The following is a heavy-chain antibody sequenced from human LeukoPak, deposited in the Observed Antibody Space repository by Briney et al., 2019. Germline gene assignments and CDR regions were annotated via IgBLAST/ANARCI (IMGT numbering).Heavy chain of an antibody. J-gene: IGHJ4*02. CDR3: SKKGQNEDYGKPD. CDR2: MKQGGSEK. Sequence: GGSLRLSCAASGFIFGSYWMNWVRQAPGKGLEWVANMKQGGSEKYYVDSVKGRFTISRDNAKNSLYLQMNSLRAEDTAVYYCSKKGQNEDYGKPDWGQGTLVTVSS. V-gene: IGHV3-7*03. D-gene: IGHD4-17*01. CDR1: GFIFGSYW.